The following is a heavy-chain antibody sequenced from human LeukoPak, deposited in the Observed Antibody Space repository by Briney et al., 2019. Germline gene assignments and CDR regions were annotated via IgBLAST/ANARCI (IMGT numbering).Heavy chain of an antibody. D-gene: IGHD6-13*01. CDR1: GGTFSSYA. CDR2: INPNSGGT. Sequence: ASVKVSCKASGGTFSSYAISWVRQAPGQGLEWMGWINPNSGGTNYAQKFQGRVTMTRDTSISTAYMELSRLRSDDTAVYYCARSPIAENHDAFDIWGQGTMVTVSS. CDR3: ARSPIAENHDAFDI. J-gene: IGHJ3*02. V-gene: IGHV1-2*02.